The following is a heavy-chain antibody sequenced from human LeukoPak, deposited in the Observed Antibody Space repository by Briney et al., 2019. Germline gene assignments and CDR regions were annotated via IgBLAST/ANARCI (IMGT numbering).Heavy chain of an antibody. J-gene: IGHJ6*03. CDR1: GFTFSSYE. D-gene: IGHD2-15*01. CDR2: ISSSGSTI. V-gene: IGHV3-48*03. CDR3: ARVSDSKNYYYYHMDV. Sequence: GGSLRLSCAASGFTFSSYEMNWVRQAPGKGLEWVSYISSSGSTIYYADSVKGRFTISRDNAKNSLYLQMNSLRAEDTAVYYCARVSDSKNYYYYHMDVWGKGTTVTVSS.